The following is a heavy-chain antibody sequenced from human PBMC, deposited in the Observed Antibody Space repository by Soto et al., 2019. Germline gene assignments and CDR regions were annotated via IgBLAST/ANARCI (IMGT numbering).Heavy chain of an antibody. CDR3: AASYGSGYRAFDY. V-gene: IGHV1-69*02. J-gene: IGHJ4*02. CDR2: INPIVSMP. CDR1: GDTFSFYT. D-gene: IGHD3-10*01. Sequence: QVQLVQSGTEVKKPGSSVKVSCKASGDTFSFYTINWVRQAPGLGMEWVGRINPIVSMPNYAQKFQGRVSMTAAKSTTTASMELRSLRSDATAMYFCAASYGSGYRAFDYWGQGALVIVSS.